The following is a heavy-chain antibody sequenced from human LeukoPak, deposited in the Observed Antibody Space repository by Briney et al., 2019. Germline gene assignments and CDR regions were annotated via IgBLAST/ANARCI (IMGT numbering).Heavy chain of an antibody. J-gene: IGHJ3*02. CDR1: GFTFSDYE. V-gene: IGHV3-48*01. CDR3: ARGRFTAFDI. D-gene: IGHD3-16*01. Sequence: PGGSLRLSCAASGFTFSDYEMNWVRQAPGKGLEWVSYISSSSSTIYYADSVKGRFTISRDNAKNSLYLQMNSLRAEDTAVYYCARGRFTAFDIWGQGTMVTVSS. CDR2: ISSSSSTI.